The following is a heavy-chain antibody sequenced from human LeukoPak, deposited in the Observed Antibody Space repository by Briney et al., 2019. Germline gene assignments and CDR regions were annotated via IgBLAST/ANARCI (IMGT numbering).Heavy chain of an antibody. CDR2: INHNGNVN. CDR3: ARGGGLDV. D-gene: IGHD3-16*01. Sequence: GGSLRLSCATSGFTFSSYWMNWARQAPGRGLEWVASINHNGNVNYYVDSVKGRFTISRDNAKNSLYLQMSNLRAEDTAVYFCARGGGLDVWGQGATVTVSS. CDR1: GFTFSSYW. V-gene: IGHV3-7*03. J-gene: IGHJ6*02.